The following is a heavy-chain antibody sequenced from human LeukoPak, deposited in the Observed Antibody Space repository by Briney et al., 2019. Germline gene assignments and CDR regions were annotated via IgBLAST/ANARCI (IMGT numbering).Heavy chain of an antibody. CDR1: GGSLSGYY. D-gene: IGHD5-18*01. Sequence: TASETLSLTCAVYGGSLSGYYWSWIRQPPGKGLEWIGEINHSGSTNYNPSLKSRVTISVDTSKNQFSLKLSSVTAADTAVYYCARGRGYSYGYEYYFDYWGQGTLVTVSS. CDR2: INHSGST. CDR3: ARGRGYSYGYEYYFDY. J-gene: IGHJ4*02. V-gene: IGHV4-34*01.